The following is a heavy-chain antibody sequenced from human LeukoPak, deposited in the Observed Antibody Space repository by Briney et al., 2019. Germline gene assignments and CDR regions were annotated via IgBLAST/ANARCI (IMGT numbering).Heavy chain of an antibody. J-gene: IGHJ3*02. CDR3: ARERQDTIIHSGAFDI. CDR2: IASDGSHT. V-gene: IGHV3-30-3*01. Sequence: GGSLRLSCAASGFTFSTHFMHWVRQAPGKGLERVADIASDGSHTFYVESVKGRFTISRDNSKNTLYLQMNSLRAEDTAVYFCARERQDTIIHSGAFDIWGQGTMVTVSS. D-gene: IGHD3-10*01. CDR1: GFTFSTHF.